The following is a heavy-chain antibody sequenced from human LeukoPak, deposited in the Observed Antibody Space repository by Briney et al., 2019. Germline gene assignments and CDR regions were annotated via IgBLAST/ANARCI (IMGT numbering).Heavy chain of an antibody. V-gene: IGHV3-23*01. CDR3: AKGDRRSSDYSSPVDY. CDR2: ISGSGGST. J-gene: IGHJ4*02. CDR1: GFTFSSYA. D-gene: IGHD3-22*01. Sequence: GGSLRLSCAASGFTFSSYAMSWVRQAPGKGLEWVSAISGSGGSTYYADSVKGRFTISRDNSRNTLYLQMNSLRAEDTAVYYCAKGDRRSSDYSSPVDYWGQGTLVTVSS.